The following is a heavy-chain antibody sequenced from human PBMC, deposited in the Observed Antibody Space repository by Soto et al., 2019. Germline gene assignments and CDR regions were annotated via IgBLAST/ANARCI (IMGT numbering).Heavy chain of an antibody. CDR1: GFTFSSYA. Sequence: GGSLRLSCAASGFTFSSYAMKRVRQAPGKGLEWVSLIGESGTPTYYADSVKGRFTISRDNSGNTLFLEMYSLRAEDTAVYYCARYIPGVRYYGMDVWGQGTTVTVSS. CDR2: IGESGTPT. V-gene: IGHV3-23*01. J-gene: IGHJ6*02. D-gene: IGHD2-2*01. CDR3: ARYIPGVRYYGMDV.